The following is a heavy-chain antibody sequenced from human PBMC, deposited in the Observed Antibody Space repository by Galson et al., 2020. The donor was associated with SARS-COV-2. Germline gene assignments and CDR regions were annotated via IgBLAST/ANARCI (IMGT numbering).Heavy chain of an antibody. CDR3: ARAGLGYCTNGVCYFDY. Sequence: GESLKISCAASGFPFRSYAMHWVRQAPGKGLEWVAVISYDGSNKYYADSVKGRFTISRDKSKNTLYLQMNSLRAEDTAVYYCARAGLGYCTNGVCYFDYWGQGTLVTVSS. CDR1: GFPFRSYA. J-gene: IGHJ4*02. V-gene: IGHV3-30*04. CDR2: ISYDGSNK. D-gene: IGHD2-8*01.